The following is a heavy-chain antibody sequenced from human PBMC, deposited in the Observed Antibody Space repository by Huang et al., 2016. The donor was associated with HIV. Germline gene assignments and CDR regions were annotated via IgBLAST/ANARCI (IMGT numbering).Heavy chain of an antibody. Sequence: QVRLQESGPGLVKPSETLSLSCTVSGDSVSSHYWGWVRHPPGKGLEWIGTVYDSGTTKYNPGRKSRSTISVETSKNGFSLNITSVSAADTAMYLCVRDQGRLAVGGIDNWFDPWGQGALVTVSS. CDR3: VRDQGRLAVGGIDNWFDP. CDR1: GDSVSSHY. CDR2: VYDSGTT. J-gene: IGHJ5*02. V-gene: IGHV4-59*02. D-gene: IGHD6-19*01.